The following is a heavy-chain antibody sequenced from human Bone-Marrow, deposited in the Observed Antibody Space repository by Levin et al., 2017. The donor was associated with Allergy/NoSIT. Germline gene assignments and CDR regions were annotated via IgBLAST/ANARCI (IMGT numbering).Heavy chain of an antibody. CDR1: GYTFTGYY. D-gene: IGHD6-13*01. V-gene: IGHV1-2*04. J-gene: IGHJ4*02. CDR2: INPNSGGT. CDR3: ARAIKSAARTYYFDY. Sequence: ASVKVSCKASGYTFTGYYMHWVRQAPGQGLEWMGWINPNSGGTNYAQKFQGWVTMTRDTSISTAYMELSRLRSDDTAVYYCARAIKSAARTYYFDYWGQGTLVTVSS.